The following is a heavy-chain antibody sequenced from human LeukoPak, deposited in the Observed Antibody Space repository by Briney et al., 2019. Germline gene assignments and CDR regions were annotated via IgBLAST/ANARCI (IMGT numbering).Heavy chain of an antibody. J-gene: IGHJ4*02. CDR3: AGGKKTVNLDY. CDR2: IYYSGST. CDR1: GGSISSYY. D-gene: IGHD4-11*01. Sequence: SETLSLTCTVSGGSISSYYWSWIRQPPGKGLKWIGYIYYSGSTNYNPSLKSRVTISVDTSKNQFSLKLSSVAAADTAVYYCAGGKKTVNLDYWGQGTLVTVSS. V-gene: IGHV4-59*08.